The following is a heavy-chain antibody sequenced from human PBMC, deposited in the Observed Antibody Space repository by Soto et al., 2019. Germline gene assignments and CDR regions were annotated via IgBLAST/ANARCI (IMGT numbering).Heavy chain of an antibody. Sequence: QVQLVESGGGVVQPGRSLRLSCAASGFTFSSYGMHWDRQAPGKGLEWVAVIWYDGSNKYYADSVKGRFTISRDNSKNTLYLQMNSLRAEDTAVYYCARDSGYVDYWGQGTLVTVSS. CDR2: IWYDGSNK. V-gene: IGHV3-33*01. D-gene: IGHD1-26*01. CDR3: ARDSGYVDY. CDR1: GFTFSSYG. J-gene: IGHJ4*02.